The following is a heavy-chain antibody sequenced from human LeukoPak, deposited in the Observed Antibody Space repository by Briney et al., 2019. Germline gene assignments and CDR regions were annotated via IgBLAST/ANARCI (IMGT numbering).Heavy chain of an antibody. CDR1: GFMFRNYG. Sequence: GMSLRLSCAASGFMFRNYGMHWVRQAPGKGLEGVAIIFYDGSNKYYADSVKGRFTISRDNSKNTLFLQMNSLRAEDTAVYYCETGRGSVGSHTSYFDYWGQGTLVTVSS. CDR2: IFYDGSNK. CDR3: ETGRGSVGSHTSYFDY. D-gene: IGHD2-15*01. J-gene: IGHJ4*02. V-gene: IGHV3-33*01.